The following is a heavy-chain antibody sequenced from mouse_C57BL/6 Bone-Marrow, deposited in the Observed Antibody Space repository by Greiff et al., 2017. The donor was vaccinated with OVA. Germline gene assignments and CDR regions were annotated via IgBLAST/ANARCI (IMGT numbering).Heavy chain of an antibody. V-gene: IGHV1-59*01. CDR3: ARPHRGGWYFDV. CDR1: GYTFTSYW. CDR2: IDPSDSYT. Sequence: QVQLQQPGAELVRPGTSVKLSCKASGYTFTSYWMHWVKQRPGQGLEWIGVIDPSDSYTNYNQKFKGKATLTVDTSSSTAYMQLSSLTSEDSAVYYCARPHRGGWYFDVWGTGTTVTFSS. J-gene: IGHJ1*03.